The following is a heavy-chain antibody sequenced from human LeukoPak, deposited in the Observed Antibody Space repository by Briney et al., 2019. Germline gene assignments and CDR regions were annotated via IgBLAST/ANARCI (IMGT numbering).Heavy chain of an antibody. CDR3: ARVLVGATIDY. V-gene: IGHV4-39*07. D-gene: IGHD1-26*01. Sequence: PSETLSLTCTVSGGSISSSSYYWGWIRQPPGKGLEWIGSTYYSGSTYYNPSLKSRVTISVDTSKNQFSLKLSSVTAADTAVYYCARVLVGATIDYWGQGTLVTVSS. J-gene: IGHJ4*02. CDR2: TYYSGST. CDR1: GGSISSSSYY.